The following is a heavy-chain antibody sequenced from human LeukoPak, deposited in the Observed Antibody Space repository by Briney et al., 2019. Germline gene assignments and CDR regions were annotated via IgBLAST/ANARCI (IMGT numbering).Heavy chain of an antibody. D-gene: IGHD5-12*01. CDR1: GGTFSNYA. CDR3: ARIAGFGGYDRYFDH. Sequence: SVKVACKAAGGTFSNYAISWVRQAPGQGLEWIGGIIPIFGTANYAQNFQGRVTITADKSTSTVHMELSSLRSEDTAMYYCARIAGFGGYDRYFDHWGQGTLVTVSS. J-gene: IGHJ4*02. CDR2: IIPIFGTA. V-gene: IGHV1-69*06.